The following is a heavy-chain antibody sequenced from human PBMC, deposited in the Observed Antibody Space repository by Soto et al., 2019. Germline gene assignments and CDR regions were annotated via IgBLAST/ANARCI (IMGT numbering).Heavy chain of an antibody. D-gene: IGHD2-15*01. J-gene: IGHJ4*02. CDR1: GGSFSGYY. V-gene: IGHV4-34*01. CDR2: INHSGST. Sequence: SETLSLTCAVYGGSFSGYYWTWIRQPPGTGLEWIGEINHSGSTNYNPSLKSRVTISVDTSKNQFSLKLSSVTAADTAVYYCARERADGGKIYWGQGTLVTVSS. CDR3: ARERADGGKIY.